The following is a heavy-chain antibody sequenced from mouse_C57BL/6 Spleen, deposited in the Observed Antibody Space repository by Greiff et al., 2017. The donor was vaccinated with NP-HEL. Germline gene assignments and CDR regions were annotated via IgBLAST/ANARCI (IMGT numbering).Heavy chain of an antibody. CDR3: AREGYDYGYAMDY. CDR1: GYAFSSYW. V-gene: IGHV1-80*01. J-gene: IGHJ4*01. D-gene: IGHD2-4*01. Sequence: QVQLKQSGAELVKPGASVKISCKASGYAFSSYWMNWVKQRPGKGLEWIGQIYPGDGDTNYNGKFKGKATLTADKSSSTAYMQLSSLTSEDSAVYFCAREGYDYGYAMDYWGQGTSVTVSS. CDR2: IYPGDGDT.